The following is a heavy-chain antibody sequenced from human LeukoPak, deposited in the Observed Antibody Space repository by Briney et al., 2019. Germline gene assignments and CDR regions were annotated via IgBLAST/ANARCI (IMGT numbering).Heavy chain of an antibody. J-gene: IGHJ3*02. V-gene: IGHV3-53*01. CDR3: ARRYLVDI. CDR2: IYSGGST. D-gene: IGHD1-1*01. CDR1: GFTFSSYA. Sequence: PGGSLRLSCAASGFTFSSYAMSWVRQAPGKGLEWVSVIYSGGSTYYADSVKGRFTISRDNSKNTLYLQMNSLRAEDTAVYYCARRYLVDIWGQGTMVTVSS.